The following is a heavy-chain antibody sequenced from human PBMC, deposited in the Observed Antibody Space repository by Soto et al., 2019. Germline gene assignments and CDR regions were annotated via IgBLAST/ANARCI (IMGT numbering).Heavy chain of an antibody. CDR1: GGSLSDYY. V-gene: IGHV4-34*01. J-gene: IGHJ4*02. CDR2: INHSGST. Sequence: SETLSLTCAVYGGSLSDYYWNWIRQPPGKGLEWIGQINHSGSTNYNPSLKSRVTISVDTSKNQFSLNLNSVTAADTGLYYCARGRVVFEYWGQETLVTVSS. CDR3: ARGRVVFEY.